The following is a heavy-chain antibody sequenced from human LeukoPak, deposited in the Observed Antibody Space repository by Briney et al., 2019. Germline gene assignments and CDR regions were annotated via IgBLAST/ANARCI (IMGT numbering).Heavy chain of an antibody. CDR2: ISWGGGST. CDR3: ATTSSAAASYYFDY. D-gene: IGHD6-13*01. J-gene: IGHJ4*02. V-gene: IGHV3-43D*03. Sequence: QSGGSLRLSCAASGFTFDDYAMNWVRQAPGKGLEWVSLISWGGGSTYYADSVKGRFTISRDNTKNTLYLQMNSLRAEDTALYYCATTSSAAASYYFDYWGQGTLVTVSS. CDR1: GFTFDDYA.